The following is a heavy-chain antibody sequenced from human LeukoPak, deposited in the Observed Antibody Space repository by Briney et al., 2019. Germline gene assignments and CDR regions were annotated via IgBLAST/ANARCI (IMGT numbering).Heavy chain of an antibody. D-gene: IGHD6-19*01. J-gene: IGHJ4*02. V-gene: IGHV4-39*01. CDR1: GRSISSSYS. CDR3: ASTKLGYSSGWH. Sequence: SETLSLTCTVSGRSISSSYSWGWIRQPPGKGLEWIGNIYYSGSTYYNSSLKSRVTISVDTSKNQFSLNLSSVTASDTAIYYCASTKLGYSSGWHWGQGTLVTVSS. CDR2: IYYSGST.